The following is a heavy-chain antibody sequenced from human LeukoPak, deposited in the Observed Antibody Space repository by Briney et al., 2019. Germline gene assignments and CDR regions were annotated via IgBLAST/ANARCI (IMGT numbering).Heavy chain of an antibody. V-gene: IGHV4-34*01. CDR3: ARRSTYYDILTGYRNYYYMDV. CDR2: INHSGST. D-gene: IGHD3-9*01. J-gene: IGHJ6*03. Sequence: SETLSLTCAVYGGSFSGYYWSWIRQPPGKGLEWIGEINHSGSTNYNPSLKSRVTISVDTSKNQFSLKLSSVTAANTAVYYCARRSTYYDILTGYRNYYYMDVWGKGTTVTVSS. CDR1: GGSFSGYY.